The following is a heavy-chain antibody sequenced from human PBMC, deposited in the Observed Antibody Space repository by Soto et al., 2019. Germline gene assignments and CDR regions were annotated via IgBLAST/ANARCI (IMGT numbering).Heavy chain of an antibody. V-gene: IGHV3-23*01. CDR2: ISGSGGST. CDR1: GFTFSSYA. Sequence: GGSLRLSCAASGFTFSSYAMSWVRQAPGKGLEWVSAISGSGGSTYYADSVKGRFTISRDNSKNTLYLQMNSLRAEDTAVYYCANSRRSFGVVTQAMNPEPIYFDYWGQGTLVTVSS. CDR3: ANSRRSFGVVTQAMNPEPIYFDY. J-gene: IGHJ4*02. D-gene: IGHD3-3*01.